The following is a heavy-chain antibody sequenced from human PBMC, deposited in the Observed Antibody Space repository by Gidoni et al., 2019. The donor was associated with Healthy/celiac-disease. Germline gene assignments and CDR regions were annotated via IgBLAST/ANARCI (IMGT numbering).Heavy chain of an antibody. CDR1: GGSFSGYY. CDR2: INHSGST. J-gene: IGHJ4*02. Sequence: QVQLQQWGAGLLKPSETLSLTCAVYGGSFSGYYWSWIRQHPGKGLEWIGEINHSGSTNYNPSLKSRVTISVDTSKNQFSLKLSSVTAADTAVYYCARGRDGYNSRGSYYFDYWGQGTLVTVSS. CDR3: ARGRDGYNSRGSYYFDY. V-gene: IGHV4-34*01. D-gene: IGHD5-12*01.